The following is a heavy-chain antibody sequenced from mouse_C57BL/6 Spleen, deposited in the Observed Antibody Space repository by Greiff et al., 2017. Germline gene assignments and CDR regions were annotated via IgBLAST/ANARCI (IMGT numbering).Heavy chain of an antibody. J-gene: IGHJ4*01. CDR2: ISSGSSTT. V-gene: IGHV5-17*01. D-gene: IGHD1-1*01. CDR3: ARNYYGSSYAMDY. CDR1: GFTFSDYG. Sequence: EVKLKESGGGLVKPGGSLKLSCAASGFTFSDYGMHWVRQAPEKGLEWVAYISSGSSTTYYADTVKGRITISRDNAKNTMFQQMTSLRSEDTAMYYCARNYYGSSYAMDYWGQGTSVTVSS.